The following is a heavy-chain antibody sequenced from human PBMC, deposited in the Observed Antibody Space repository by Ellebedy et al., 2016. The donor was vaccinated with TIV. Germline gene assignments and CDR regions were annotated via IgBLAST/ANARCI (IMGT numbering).Heavy chain of an antibody. V-gene: IGHV3-66*01. D-gene: IGHD6-13*01. Sequence: GGSLRLSCAASGFTVSSNYMSWVRQAPGKGLEWVSVIYSGGSTYYADSVKGRFTISRDNSKNTLYLQMNSLRAEDTAVYYCAREPRFGVSSSWYYFNYWGQGTLVTVSS. CDR3: AREPRFGVSSSWYYFNY. CDR1: GFTVSSNY. CDR2: IYSGGST. J-gene: IGHJ4*02.